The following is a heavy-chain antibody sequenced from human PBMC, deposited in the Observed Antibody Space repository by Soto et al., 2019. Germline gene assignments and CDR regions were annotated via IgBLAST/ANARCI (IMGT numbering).Heavy chain of an antibody. D-gene: IGHD3-10*01. CDR1: GGSISSSSDY. V-gene: IGHV4-39*01. CDR2: IYYSGST. CDR3: ARPGAPIDY. J-gene: IGHJ4*02. Sequence: PSETLYLTCVVSGGSISSSSDYWGWIRQPPGKGLEWIGSIYYSGSTYYNPSLKSRVTISVDTSKNQFSLKLSSVTAADTAVYYCARPGAPIDYWGQGTLVTISS.